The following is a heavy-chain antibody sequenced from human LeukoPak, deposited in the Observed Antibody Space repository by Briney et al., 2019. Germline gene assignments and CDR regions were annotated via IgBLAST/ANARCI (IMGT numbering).Heavy chain of an antibody. CDR2: ISRSGSTI. CDR1: GLTFSSYE. CDR3: ARAYHYGTSAYATLDY. V-gene: IGHV3-48*03. J-gene: IGHJ4*02. Sequence: PGGSLRLSCAASGLTFSSYEMNWVRQAPGMGLEWVSYISRSGSTIYNADSVKGRFTISRDNAKNSLYLQMNSLRAEDTAVYYCARAYHYGTSAYATLDYWGQGALVTVSS. D-gene: IGHD3-22*01.